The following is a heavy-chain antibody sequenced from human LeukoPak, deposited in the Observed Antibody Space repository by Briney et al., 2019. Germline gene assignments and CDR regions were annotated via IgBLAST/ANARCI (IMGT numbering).Heavy chain of an antibody. Sequence: SETLSLTCTVSGGSISSYYWSWIRQPPGKGLEWIGYIYYSGSTNYNPSLKSRVTISVDTSENQFSLKLTSVTAADTAVYYCAKSVSTGWFDPGGQETRVTVPS. J-gene: IGHJ5*02. CDR2: IYYSGST. V-gene: IGHV4-59*08. CDR3: AKSVSTGWFDP. CDR1: GGSISSYY.